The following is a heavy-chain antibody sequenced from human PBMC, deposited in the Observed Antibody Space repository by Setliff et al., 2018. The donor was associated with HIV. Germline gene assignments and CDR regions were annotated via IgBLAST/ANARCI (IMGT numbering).Heavy chain of an antibody. D-gene: IGHD3-22*01. V-gene: IGHV1-69*13. CDR2: IIPIFGTA. Sequence: SVKVSCKASGGTFSSYAISWVRQAPGQGLEWMGGIIPIFGTANYAQKFQGRVTITADESTSTAYMELSSLRSEDTAVYYCARSIPRYCSSGYYAAGSAFDIWGQGTMVTVSS. J-gene: IGHJ3*02. CDR3: ARSIPRYCSSGYYAAGSAFDI. CDR1: GGTFSSYA.